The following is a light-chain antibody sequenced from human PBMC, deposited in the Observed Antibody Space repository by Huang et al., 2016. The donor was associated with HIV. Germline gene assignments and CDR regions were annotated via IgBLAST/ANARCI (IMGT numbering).Light chain of an antibody. CDR2: DAH. V-gene: IGKV3D-20*01. CDR1: QSVRNNY. Sequence: IVLTQSPATLSLSPGERATLPCGASQSVRNNYLAGYQQNPGLAPRLLIYDAHVRATGIPDRFSGRGSGTDFTLTISRLEPEDFAMYYCQQYSTSSYTFGQGTKVDI. CDR3: QQYSTSSYT. J-gene: IGKJ2*01.